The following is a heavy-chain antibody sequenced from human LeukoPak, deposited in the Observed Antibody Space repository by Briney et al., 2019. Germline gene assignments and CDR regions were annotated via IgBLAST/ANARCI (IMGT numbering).Heavy chain of an antibody. V-gene: IGHV3-23*01. CDR3: AKVFYYMVRGVIIVGGVDYFDY. D-gene: IGHD3-10*01. CDR2: ISGSGGST. J-gene: IGHJ4*02. Sequence: LSGGSLRLSCAASGFTFSSYAMSWVRQAPGKGLEWVSAISGSGGSTYYADSVKGRFTISRDNSKNTLYLQMNSLRAEDTAVYYCAKVFYYMVRGVIIVGGVDYFDYWGQGTLVTVSS. CDR1: GFTFSSYA.